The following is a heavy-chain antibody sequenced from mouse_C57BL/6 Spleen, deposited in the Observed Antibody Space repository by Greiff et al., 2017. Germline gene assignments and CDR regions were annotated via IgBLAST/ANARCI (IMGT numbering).Heavy chain of an antibody. J-gene: IGHJ4*01. CDR3: TQTSQATYFAMDY. V-gene: IGHV1-5*01. CDR1: GYTFTSYW. Sequence: EVQLQQSGTVLARPGASVKMSCKTSGYTFTSYWMHWVKQRPGQGLEWIGAIYPGNSDTSYNQKFKGKAKLTAVTSASTAYMELSSLTNEDSAVYCCTQTSQATYFAMDYWGQGTSVTVSS. D-gene: IGHD3-2*02. CDR2: IYPGNSDT.